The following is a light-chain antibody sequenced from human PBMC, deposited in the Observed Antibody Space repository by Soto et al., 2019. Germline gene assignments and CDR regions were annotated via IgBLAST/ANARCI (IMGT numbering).Light chain of an antibody. V-gene: IGLV2-14*01. CDR1: SSDVGTYNY. CDR3: TSYTRDTALV. CDR2: EVS. Sequence: QSVLTQPASVSGSPGQSITISCTGTSSDVGTYNYVSWYQHHPGKAPKLIIYEVSNRPSGVSNRFSGSKSGSTASLTISGLQAEDEADYHCTSYTRDTALVFGTGTKV. J-gene: IGLJ1*01.